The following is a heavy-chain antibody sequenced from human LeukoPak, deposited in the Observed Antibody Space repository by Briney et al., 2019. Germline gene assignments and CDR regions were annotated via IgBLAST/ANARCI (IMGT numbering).Heavy chain of an antibody. V-gene: IGHV3-23*01. J-gene: IGHJ4*02. D-gene: IGHD3-10*01. CDR2: ISGSGGST. CDR3: ATSSTTYGSGNYDSRAFED. Sequence: PGGSLRLSGAASGFTFSSHAMNWVRQAPGKGLEWVSVISGSGGSTYYADSVKGRFTISRDNSKNTVYVQMNSLRVEDTAVYYCATSSTTYGSGNYDSRAFEDWGQGTLVTVSS. CDR1: GFTFSSHA.